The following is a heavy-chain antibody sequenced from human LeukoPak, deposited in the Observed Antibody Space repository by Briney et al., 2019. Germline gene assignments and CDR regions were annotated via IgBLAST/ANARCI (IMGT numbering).Heavy chain of an antibody. CDR1: GGTFSSYA. D-gene: IGHD3-3*01. J-gene: IGHJ5*02. CDR3: ARGVRFSNNWFDP. CDR2: IIPIFGTA. V-gene: IGHV1-69*13. Sequence: SVKVSCKASGGTFSSYAISWVRQAPGQGLEWMGGIIPIFGTANYAQKFQGRVTITADESTSTAYMELSSLRSEDTAVYYCARGVRFSNNWFDPWGQGTLVTVSS.